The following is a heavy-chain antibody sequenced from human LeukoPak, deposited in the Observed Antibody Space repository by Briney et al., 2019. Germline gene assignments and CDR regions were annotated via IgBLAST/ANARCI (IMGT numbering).Heavy chain of an antibody. CDR3: AILLRGSAFDI. J-gene: IGHJ3*02. CDR1: CGHINSSSYY. Sequence: PSETLSHTHTLSCGHINSSSYYWCYIRHPPEKGLEWFVSIYYRGSTYSHPSLKSRVTISVDTSKNHFAWKLSSVTAADTAVYYCAILLRGSAFDIWGQGTMVTVSS. D-gene: IGHD3-10*01. CDR2: IYYRGST. V-gene: IGHV4-39*02.